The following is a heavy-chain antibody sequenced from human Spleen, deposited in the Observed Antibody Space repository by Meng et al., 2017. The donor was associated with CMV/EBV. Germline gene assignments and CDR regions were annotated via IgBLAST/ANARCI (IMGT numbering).Heavy chain of an antibody. CDR2: IIPILGIA. CDR1: DYTFTSYG. Sequence: SVKVSCKASDYTFTSYGISWVRQAPGQGLEWMGRIIPILGIANYAQKLQGRVTMTTDKSTSTAYMELSSLRSEDTAVYYCASVYCSGGSCYSRNYYYYGMDVWGQGTTVTVSS. V-gene: IGHV1-69*04. CDR3: ASVYCSGGSCYSRNYYYYGMDV. J-gene: IGHJ6*02. D-gene: IGHD2-15*01.